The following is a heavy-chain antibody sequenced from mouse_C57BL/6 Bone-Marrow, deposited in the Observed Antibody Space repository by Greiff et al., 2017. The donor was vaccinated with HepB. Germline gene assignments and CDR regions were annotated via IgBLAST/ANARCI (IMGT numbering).Heavy chain of an antibody. CDR2: ISYDGSN. V-gene: IGHV3-6*01. Sequence: EVQLVESGPGLVKPSQSLSLTCSVTGYSITSGYYWNWIRQFPGNKLEWMGYISYDGSNNYNPSLKNRISITRDTSKNQFFLKLNSVTTEDTATYYCARGFITTVVATSHFDVWGTGTTVTVSS. J-gene: IGHJ1*03. CDR3: ARGFITTVVATSHFDV. CDR1: GYSITSGYY. D-gene: IGHD1-1*01.